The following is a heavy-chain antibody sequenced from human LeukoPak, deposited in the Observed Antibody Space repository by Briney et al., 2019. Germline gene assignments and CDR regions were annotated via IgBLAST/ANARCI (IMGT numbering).Heavy chain of an antibody. CDR2: ITPNADRT. D-gene: IGHD3-22*01. J-gene: IGHJ1*01. CDR1: GFTFGSYG. V-gene: IGHV3-23*01. CDR3: AIMHGYYDGSGYWVQ. Sequence: GGSLRLSCAASGFTFGSYGMSWVRQAPGKGLEWVSFITPNADRTSYADSVEGRFSISRDNPRNTLYMQMNSLRDEDTALYYCAIMHGYYDGSGYWVQWGQGTLVTVSS.